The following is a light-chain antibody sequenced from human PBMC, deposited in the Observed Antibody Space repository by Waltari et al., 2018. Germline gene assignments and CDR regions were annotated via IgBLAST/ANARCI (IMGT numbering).Light chain of an antibody. CDR2: EVT. Sequence: QSALTQPASVSGSPGQSITISCTGTTSAVGYYNLVSWYQQHPGKAPKLMIYEVTKRPSGVSDRFSGSKSGHTASLTISGLQAEDEANYYCCSYALSGAVVFGGGTKLTVL. V-gene: IGLV2-23*02. CDR3: CSYALSGAVV. J-gene: IGLJ2*01. CDR1: TSAVGYYNL.